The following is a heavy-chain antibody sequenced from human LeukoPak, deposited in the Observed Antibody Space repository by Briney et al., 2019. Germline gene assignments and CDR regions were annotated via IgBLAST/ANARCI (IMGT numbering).Heavy chain of an antibody. J-gene: IGHJ4*02. CDR2: ISGSGGST. CDR1: GFTFSSYA. D-gene: IGHD6-6*01. V-gene: IGHV3-23*01. CDR3: VKARGYSSSSGDY. Sequence: GGSLRLSCAASGFTFSSYAMSWVRQAPGKGLEWVSAISGSGGSTYYADSVKGRFTISRDNSKNTLDLQMNSLRAEDTAVYYCVKARGYSSSSGDYWGQGTLVTVSS.